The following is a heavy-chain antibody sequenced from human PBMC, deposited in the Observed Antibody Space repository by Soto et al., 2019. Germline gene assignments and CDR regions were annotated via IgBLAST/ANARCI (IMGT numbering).Heavy chain of an antibody. V-gene: IGHV4-34*01. CDR1: GGSLRGYY. CDR2: IKDGGRT. J-gene: IGHJ4*02. CDR3: ARGQEGVVATH. D-gene: IGHD5-12*01. Sequence: QVQLQQWGAGLLKPSEPLSLNCAVNGGSLRGYYWSWIRQHPGKGLEWMGEIKDGGRTNYSPSLKSRATISSDTSNNQFSLRLYSVTAADTGVYYCARGQEGVVATHWDQGTLVTVSS.